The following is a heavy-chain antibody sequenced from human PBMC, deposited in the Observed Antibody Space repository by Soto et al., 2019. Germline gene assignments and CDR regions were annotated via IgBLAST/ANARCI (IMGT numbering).Heavy chain of an antibody. D-gene: IGHD3-3*01. CDR1: GFTFSSYE. CDR3: ARDEYYDFWSGYFPVARDKTSYYYGMDV. Sequence: PGGSLRLSCAASGFTFSSYEMNWVRQAPGKGLEWVSYISSSGSTIYYADSVKGRFTISRDNAKNSLYLQMSSLRAEDTAVYYCARDEYYDFWSGYFPVARDKTSYYYGMDVWGKGTKVTVSS. J-gene: IGHJ6*04. V-gene: IGHV3-48*03. CDR2: ISSSGSTI.